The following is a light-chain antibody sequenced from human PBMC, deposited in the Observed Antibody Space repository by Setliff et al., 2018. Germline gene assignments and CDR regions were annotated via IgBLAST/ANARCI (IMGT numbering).Light chain of an antibody. CDR2: DVS. CDR1: SSDVGGYNY. J-gene: IGLJ1*01. V-gene: IGLV2-14*01. Sequence: ALTQPASVSGSPGQSITISCTGTSSDVGGYNYASWYQQHPGKAPKLMIYDVSKRPSGVSNRFSGSKSGNTASLTISGLQAEDEADYYCSSYTSSSTFVFGTGTKVTVL. CDR3: SSYTSSSTFV.